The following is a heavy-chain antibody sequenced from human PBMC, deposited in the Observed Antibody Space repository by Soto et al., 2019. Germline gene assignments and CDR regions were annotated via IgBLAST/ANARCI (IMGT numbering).Heavy chain of an antibody. CDR2: ISSSSSYI. Sequence: GGSLRLSCAASGFTFSSYSMNWVRQAPGKGLEWVSSISSSSSYIYYADSVKGRFTISRDNAKNSLYLQMNSLRAEDTAVYYCARDLRSAYCDFWSGYGNVMDVWGQGTTVTVSS. CDR1: GFTFSSYS. J-gene: IGHJ6*02. V-gene: IGHV3-21*01. CDR3: ARDLRSAYCDFWSGYGNVMDV. D-gene: IGHD3-3*01.